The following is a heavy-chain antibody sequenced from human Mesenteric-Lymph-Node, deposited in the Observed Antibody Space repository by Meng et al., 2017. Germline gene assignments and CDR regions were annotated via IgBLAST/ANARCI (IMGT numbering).Heavy chain of an antibody. Sequence: QAEVVQSGGEGKKPGASVTVSCKASGYTFTNYGITWVRQAPGQGLEWMGWISAYNGNTNYVQTLQGRLTMTTDTSTSTAYMELRSLRSDDTAVYYCARVEVGITSGDYWGQGTLVTVSS. J-gene: IGHJ4*02. D-gene: IGHD1-26*01. CDR2: ISAYNGNT. CDR1: GYTFTNYG. V-gene: IGHV1-18*01. CDR3: ARVEVGITSGDY.